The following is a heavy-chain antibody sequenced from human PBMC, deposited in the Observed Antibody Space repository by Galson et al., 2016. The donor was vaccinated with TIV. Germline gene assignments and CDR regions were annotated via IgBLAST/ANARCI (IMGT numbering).Heavy chain of an antibody. Sequence: SLRLSCAASGLTVNNNYMTWARQAPGKGLEWVSVIYGGGDTYYADSVRGRFTISRDNSKDILYLHMNGLRADDTAVYYCARDRVVGATYYNYYYGMDVWGRGTTVTVFS. J-gene: IGHJ6*02. CDR1: GLTVNNNY. V-gene: IGHV3-66*02. D-gene: IGHD2-15*01. CDR2: IYGGGDT. CDR3: ARDRVVGATYYNYYYGMDV.